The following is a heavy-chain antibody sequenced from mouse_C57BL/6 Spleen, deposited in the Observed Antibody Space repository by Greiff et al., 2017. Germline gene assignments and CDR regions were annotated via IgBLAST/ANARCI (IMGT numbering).Heavy chain of an antibody. CDR1: GFSLSTSGMG. V-gene: IGHV8-12*01. J-gene: IGHJ3*01. D-gene: IGHD2-4*01. CDR2: IYWDDDK. Sequence: LQQSGPGILQSSQTLSLTCSFSGFSLSTSGMGVSWIRQPSGKGLEWLAHIYWDDDKRYNPSLKRRLTISKDTSRNQVFLKLTSVDTADTATYFCARGGLGAWFADWGQGTLVTVSA. CDR3: ARGGLGAWFAD.